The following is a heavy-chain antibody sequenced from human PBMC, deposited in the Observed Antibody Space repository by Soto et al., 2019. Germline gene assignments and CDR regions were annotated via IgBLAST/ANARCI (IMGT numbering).Heavy chain of an antibody. CDR1: GGSISTYF. CDR3: AREGGYFDSSGSGVYHYHGVDV. D-gene: IGHD3-22*01. CDR2: IYTPGST. J-gene: IGHJ6*02. V-gene: IGHV4-4*07. Sequence: SETLSLTCTVSGGSISTYFWSWIRQPAGGGLEWIGRIYTPGSTNYNPSLKRRVTMSLGTSRNQFSLKLSSVTAADTAVYYCAREGGYFDSSGSGVYHYHGVDVWGQGTTVTVSS.